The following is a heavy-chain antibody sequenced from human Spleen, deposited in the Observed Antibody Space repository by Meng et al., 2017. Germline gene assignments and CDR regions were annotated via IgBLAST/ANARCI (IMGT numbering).Heavy chain of an antibody. D-gene: IGHD6-19*01. CDR1: GCSISTSGYY. CDR3: VRSSGWVRTGFDP. J-gene: IGHJ5*02. V-gene: IGHV4-39*01. Sequence: QPQLQESGPGLVKPPEALSLNCSVSGCSISTSGYYWGWIRQPPGKGLEWIGSIGHSGITYYTPSLKSRVTVSIDTSKSQFSLKLTSVTAADTAVYYCVRSSGWVRTGFDPWGQGTLVTVSS. CDR2: IGHSGIT.